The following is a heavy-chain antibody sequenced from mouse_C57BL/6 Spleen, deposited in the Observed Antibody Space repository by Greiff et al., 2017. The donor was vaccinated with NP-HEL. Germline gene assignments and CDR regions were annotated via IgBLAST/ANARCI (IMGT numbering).Heavy chain of an antibody. CDR1: GYTFTDYN. J-gene: IGHJ1*03. D-gene: IGHD1-1*01. V-gene: IGHV1-22*01. CDR2: INPNNGGT. CDR3: ASTGGYFDV. Sequence: VQLKESGPELVKPGASVKMSCKASGYTFTDYNMHWVKQSHGKSLEWIGYINPNNGGTSYNQKFKGKATLTVNKSSSTAYMELRSLTSEDSAVYYCASTGGYFDVWGTGTTVTVSS.